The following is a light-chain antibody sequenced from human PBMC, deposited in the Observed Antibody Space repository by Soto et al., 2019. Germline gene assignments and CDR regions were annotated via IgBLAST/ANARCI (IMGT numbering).Light chain of an antibody. CDR2: DVS. V-gene: IGLV2-14*01. CDR3: SSYIGTTLLV. CDR1: SSDVGGYNY. Sequence: QSALTQPASVSGSPGQSITISCTGTSSDVGGYNYVSWYQQHPGKAPKLMIYDVSNRPSGVSNRFSGSKSGNTASLTISGLQSEYEADYYCSSYIGTTLLVFGTGTKLTVL. J-gene: IGLJ1*01.